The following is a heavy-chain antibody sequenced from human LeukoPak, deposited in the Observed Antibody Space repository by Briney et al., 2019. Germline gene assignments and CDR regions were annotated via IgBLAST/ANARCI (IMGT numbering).Heavy chain of an antibody. CDR3: SQGYGNYWYPH. V-gene: IGHV3-23*01. CDR1: GFSFSTSG. CDR2: ISVEGESA. J-gene: IGHJ4*02. D-gene: IGHD2-8*02. Sequence: RGSLRLSCTVSGFSFSTSGMSWVGQAQGKGLQTISAISVEGESAYYADSVKGGFTISRENYKNTLYVQVNSLREEDTAVYFFSQGYGNYWYPHWGQGSLVSVSS.